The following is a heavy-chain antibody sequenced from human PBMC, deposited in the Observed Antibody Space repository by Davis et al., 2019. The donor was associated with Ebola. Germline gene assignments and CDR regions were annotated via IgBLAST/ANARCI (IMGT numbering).Heavy chain of an antibody. V-gene: IGHV3-13*01. CDR1: GFTFSSYD. CDR2: IGTAGDT. CDR3: ARGWIQLSPFDY. Sequence: GESLKISCAASGFTFSSYDMHWVRQATGKGLEWVSAIGTAGDTYYPGSVKGRFTISRENAKNSLYLQMNSLRAGDTAVYYCARGWIQLSPFDYWGQGTLVTVSS. J-gene: IGHJ4*02. D-gene: IGHD5-18*01.